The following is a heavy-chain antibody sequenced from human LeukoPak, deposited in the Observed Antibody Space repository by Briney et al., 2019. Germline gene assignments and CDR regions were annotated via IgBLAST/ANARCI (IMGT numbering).Heavy chain of an antibody. V-gene: IGHV3-7*04. CDR2: IKQEGSDN. Sequence: AGGSLRLSCAASGFTYSRHWKSWVRQAPGKGLEWVANIKQEGSDNHHVHSVKGRSSSSTDNAQNSLYMQMNSLRAEDTALYSCARVVRYSSGYNWFDPWGQGSLVTVSS. CDR1: GFTYSRHW. CDR3: ARVVRYSSGYNWFDP. D-gene: IGHD3-22*01. J-gene: IGHJ5*02.